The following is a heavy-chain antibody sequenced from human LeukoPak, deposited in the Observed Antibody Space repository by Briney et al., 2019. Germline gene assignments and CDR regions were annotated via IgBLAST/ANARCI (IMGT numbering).Heavy chain of an antibody. CDR2: IYSGGST. J-gene: IGHJ3*02. CDR1: GFTVSSNY. D-gene: IGHD1-14*01. V-gene: IGHV3-66*01. Sequence: GGSLRLSCAASGFTVSSNYMSWVRQAPGKGLEWVSVIYSGGSTYYADSVKGRFTISRNNAETSLFLHMISLRADDTAMYYCAREPTRINLLTYGPWDAYDIWGQGTMVTASS. CDR3: AREPTRINLLTYGPWDAYDI.